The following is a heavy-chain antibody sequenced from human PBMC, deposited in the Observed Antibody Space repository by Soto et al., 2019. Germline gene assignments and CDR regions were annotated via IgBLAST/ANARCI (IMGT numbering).Heavy chain of an antibody. D-gene: IGHD1-26*01. J-gene: IGHJ5*01. CDR2: IRPGGDST. CDR3: TNHEEGAPWAGGFDS. CDR1: GFRFRTRA. V-gene: IGHV3-23*01. Sequence: PGGSLRLSCAASGFRFRTRAMSWVRQAPGKGLEWVASIRPGGDSTYYADSVKGRFAVSRDNSNVTLYLQMDSLRVEDTAIYYFTNHEEGAPWAGGFDSWGQGTLVTVSS.